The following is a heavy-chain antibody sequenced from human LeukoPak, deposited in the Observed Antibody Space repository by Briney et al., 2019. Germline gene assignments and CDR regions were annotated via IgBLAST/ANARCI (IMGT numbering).Heavy chain of an antibody. D-gene: IGHD6-6*01. CDR3: ARVLFGLGRPYSSPSFFDY. Sequence: SQTLSLTCTVSGGSISSGDYYWSWIRQPPGKGLEWIGYIYYSGSTYYNPSLKSRVTISVDTSKNQFSLKLSSVTAADTAVYYCARVLFGLGRPYSSPSFFDYWGQGTLVTVSS. CDR1: GGSISSGDYY. J-gene: IGHJ4*02. V-gene: IGHV4-30-4*08. CDR2: IYYSGST.